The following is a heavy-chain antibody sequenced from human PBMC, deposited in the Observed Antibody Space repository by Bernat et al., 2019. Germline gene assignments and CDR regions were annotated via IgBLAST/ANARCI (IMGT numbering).Heavy chain of an antibody. V-gene: IGHV3-23*01. D-gene: IGHD3-22*01. J-gene: IGHJ4*02. Sequence: EVQLLESGGGLVQPGGSLRLSCAASGFTFSSYAMSWVRQAPGKGLEWVSAISGSGGSTYYADSVKGRFTISRDNAKNSLYLHMNSLRAEDTAVYYCARHPWSSGSLPYFDYWGQGTLVTVSS. CDR1: GFTFSSYA. CDR3: ARHPWSSGSLPYFDY. CDR2: ISGSGGST.